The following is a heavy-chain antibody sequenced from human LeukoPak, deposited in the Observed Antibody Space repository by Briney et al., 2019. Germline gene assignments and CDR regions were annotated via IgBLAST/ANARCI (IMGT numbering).Heavy chain of an antibody. D-gene: IGHD6-19*01. J-gene: IGHJ4*02. V-gene: IGHV3-48*04. Sequence: TGGSLRLSCAASGFDFSTYSIDWVRQAPGKGLEWVSYISSSSSNMYHADSVKGRFTISRDNAKNSLHLQMNSLRAEDTAVYYCARVRRSGWTVDYWGQGTLVTVSS. CDR1: GFDFSTYS. CDR2: ISSSSSNM. CDR3: ARVRRSGWTVDY.